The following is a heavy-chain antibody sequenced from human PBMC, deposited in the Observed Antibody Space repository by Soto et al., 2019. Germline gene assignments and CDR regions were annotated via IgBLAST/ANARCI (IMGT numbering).Heavy chain of an antibody. Sequence: LSLTCPVSGASITFGGYSWSWIRQTPGKGLEWIGYINHLETTFYNPSFESRLTLSIDRAKNQFSLKLHSMSAADRAVYFCARGGGSDSFDYWGQGILVTVSS. D-gene: IGHD1-26*01. CDR3: ARGGGSDSFDY. J-gene: IGHJ4*02. V-gene: IGHV4-30-2*01. CDR2: INHLETT. CDR1: GASITFGGYS.